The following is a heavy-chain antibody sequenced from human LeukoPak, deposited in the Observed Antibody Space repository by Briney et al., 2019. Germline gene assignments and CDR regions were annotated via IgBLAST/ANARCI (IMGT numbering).Heavy chain of an antibody. CDR2: IHYSGNT. D-gene: IGHD4-17*01. V-gene: IGHV4-39*01. CDR3: ARQTVTYNGMDV. Sequence: SETLSLTCIVSGGXISSSSFYWGWIRQPPGKGLEWIGSIHYSGNTYYNPSLKSRVTISVDTSNNQFSLKLSSVTAADTALYYCARQTVTYNGMDVWGQGTTVTVSS. J-gene: IGHJ6*02. CDR1: GGXISSSSFY.